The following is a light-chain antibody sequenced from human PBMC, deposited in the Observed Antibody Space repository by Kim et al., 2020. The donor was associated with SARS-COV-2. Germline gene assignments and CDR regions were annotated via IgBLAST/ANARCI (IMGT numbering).Light chain of an antibody. CDR2: KAS. CDR1: QTISNW. Sequence: PSVGDRVAITCRASQTISNWLAWYQQKPGKAPELLLYKASILQSGVPSRFSGSGSGTEFTLTISSLQPDDFATYYCQQYNTHSRTFGQGTKVDIK. J-gene: IGKJ1*01. CDR3: QQYNTHSRT. V-gene: IGKV1-5*03.